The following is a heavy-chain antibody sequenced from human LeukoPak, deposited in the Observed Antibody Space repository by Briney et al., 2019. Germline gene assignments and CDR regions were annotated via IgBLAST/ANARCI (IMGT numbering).Heavy chain of an antibody. CDR2: INPSGGST. CDR3: ARGGDYYDSSGYYYFDY. Sequence: GASVKVSCKASGGTFSSYAISWVRQAPGQGLEWMGIINPSGGSTSYAQKFQGRVTMTRDTSTSTVYMELSSLRSEDTAVYYCARGGDYYDSSGYYYFDYWGQGTLVTVSS. CDR1: GGTFSSYA. D-gene: IGHD3-22*01. V-gene: IGHV1-46*01. J-gene: IGHJ4*02.